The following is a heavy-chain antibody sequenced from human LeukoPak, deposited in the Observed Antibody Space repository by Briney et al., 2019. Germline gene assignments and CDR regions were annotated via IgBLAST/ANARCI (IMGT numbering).Heavy chain of an antibody. V-gene: IGHV3-7*01. D-gene: IGHD6-13*01. CDR3: ARIGYRSSTFDY. CDR2: IKQDGSEI. CDR1: GFTFTSYW. Sequence: GGFLRLSCAASGFTFTSYWMSWVRQAPGKGLEWVGNIKQDGSEIDSVDSVKGRFTISRDNAKNSVYLQMNSLRVEDTAVYYCARIGYRSSTFDYWGQGTLVTVSS. J-gene: IGHJ4*02.